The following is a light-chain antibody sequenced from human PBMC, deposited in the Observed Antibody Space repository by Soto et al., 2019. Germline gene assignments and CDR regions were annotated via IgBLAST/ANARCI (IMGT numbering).Light chain of an antibody. V-gene: IGKV3D-20*02. CDR2: DTS. CDR3: QQRSNWIT. J-gene: IGKJ5*01. CDR1: QSISSSY. Sequence: EIVLTQSPGTLSLSPGERATLSCRASQSISSSYLAWYQQKPGQAPRLLIYDTSYRAAGIPDRFSGSGSATDFTLTISSLEPEDFAVYYCQQRSNWITFGQGTRLEI.